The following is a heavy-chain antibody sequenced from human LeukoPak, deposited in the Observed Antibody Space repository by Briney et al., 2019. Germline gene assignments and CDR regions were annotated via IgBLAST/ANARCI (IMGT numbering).Heavy chain of an antibody. CDR2: IYHSGST. V-gene: IGHV4-4*02. CDR1: GGSISSSNW. Sequence: SETLSLTCAVSGGSISSSNWWSWVRPPPGKGLEWIGEIYHSGSTNYNPSLKSRVTISIDRSKNQFSLKLSSVTAADTAVYYCARDPEDREGLYWGQGTLVTVSS. D-gene: IGHD1-26*01. CDR3: ARDPEDREGLY. J-gene: IGHJ4*02.